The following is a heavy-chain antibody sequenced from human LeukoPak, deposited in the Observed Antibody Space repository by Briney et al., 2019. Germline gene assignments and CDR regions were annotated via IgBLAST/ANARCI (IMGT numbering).Heavy chain of an antibody. CDR3: AREVAAAGRPYNWFDP. CDR1: GFTFSSYG. Sequence: GRSLRLSCAASGFTFSSYGMHWVRQAPGKGLEWVAVIGYDGSNKYYVDSVRGRFTISRDNPEKTLYLQMNSLRAEDTAVYYCAREVAAAGRPYNWFDPWGQGTLVTVSS. CDR2: IGYDGSNK. J-gene: IGHJ5*02. D-gene: IGHD6-13*01. V-gene: IGHV3-30*03.